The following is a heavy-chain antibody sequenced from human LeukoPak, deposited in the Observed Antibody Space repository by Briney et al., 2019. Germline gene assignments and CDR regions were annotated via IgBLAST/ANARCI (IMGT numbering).Heavy chain of an antibody. CDR2: ISGSGGST. CDR1: GFTFSSYA. Sequence: GGSLRLSCAASGFTFSSYAISWVRQAPGKGLEWVSAISGSGGSTYYADSVKGRFTISRDNSKNTLYLQMNSLRAEDTAVYYCASHSSGWYEEYFQHWGQGTLVTVSS. J-gene: IGHJ1*01. D-gene: IGHD6-19*01. CDR3: ASHSSGWYEEYFQH. V-gene: IGHV3-23*01.